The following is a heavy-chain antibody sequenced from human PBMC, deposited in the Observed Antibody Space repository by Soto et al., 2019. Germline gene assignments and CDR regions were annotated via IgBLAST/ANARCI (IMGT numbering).Heavy chain of an antibody. CDR1: GFSLSTSGVG. V-gene: IGHV2-5*02. J-gene: IGHJ3*02. Sequence: QITLKESGPTLVKPTQTLTLTCTFSGFSLSTSGVGVGWIRQPPGKALEWLALIYWDDDKRYSPSLKSRLTITKDPSKHQVVLTMTNMDPVDTATDYCAHMGQQWPGGGAFDIWGQGTMVTVSS. CDR2: IYWDDDK. D-gene: IGHD6-19*01. CDR3: AHMGQQWPGGGAFDI.